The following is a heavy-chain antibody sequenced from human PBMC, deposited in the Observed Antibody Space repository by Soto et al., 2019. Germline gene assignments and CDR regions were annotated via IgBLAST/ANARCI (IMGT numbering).Heavy chain of an antibody. J-gene: IGHJ4*02. CDR1: GGAISTGGYY. V-gene: IGHV4-31*03. CDR2: IYYSGST. D-gene: IGHD4-17*01. CDR3: ARGLSVTLFDN. Sequence: QVQLQESGPGLVKPSQTLSLTCTVSGGAISTGGYYWTWIRQHPGKGLEWIGYIYYSGSTYYNPSLKSRVTISVDTSKNQYSLKLSSVTAADTAVYYCARGLSVTLFDNWGQGTLVTVSS.